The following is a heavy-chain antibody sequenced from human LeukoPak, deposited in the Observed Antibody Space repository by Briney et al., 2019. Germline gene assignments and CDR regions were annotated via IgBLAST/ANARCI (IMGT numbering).Heavy chain of an antibody. CDR2: ISAYNGNT. CDR3: ASGGNEEGSFDY. D-gene: IGHD3-10*01. V-gene: IGHV1-18*04. J-gene: IGHJ4*02. Sequence: GASVKVSCKASGYTFTGYYMHWVRQAPGQGLEWMGWISAYNGNTNYAQKLQGRVTMTTDTSTSTAYMELRSLRSDDTAVYYCASGGNEEGSFDYWGQGTLVTVSS. CDR1: GYTFTGYY.